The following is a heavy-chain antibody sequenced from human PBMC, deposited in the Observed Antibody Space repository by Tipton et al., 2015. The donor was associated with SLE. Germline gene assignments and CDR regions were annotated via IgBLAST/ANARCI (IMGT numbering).Heavy chain of an antibody. J-gene: IGHJ4*02. V-gene: IGHV4-34*01. CDR2: SDQRGST. CDR1: GWSLREYQ. CDR3: ARGVLRPFDY. D-gene: IGHD1-1*01. Sequence: LSLTCAVYGWSLREYQWSWVRQPPGKGLEWIGESDQRGSTNYHPSLKSRVTISVDTSKNQFSLKLSSVTAADTAVYYCARGVLRPFDYWGQGTLVTVSS.